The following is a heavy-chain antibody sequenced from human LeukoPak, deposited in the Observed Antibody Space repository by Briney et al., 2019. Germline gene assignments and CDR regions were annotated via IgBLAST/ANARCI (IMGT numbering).Heavy chain of an antibody. CDR2: ISAYNGNT. CDR1: GYTFTSYG. V-gene: IGHV1-18*01. D-gene: IGHD6-13*01. J-gene: IGHJ4*02. CDR3: ARDLWAGSSWYSGSSY. Sequence: ASVKVSCKASGYTFTSYGISWARQAPGQGLEWMGWISAYNGNTNYAQKLQGRVTMTTDTSTSTAYMELRSLRSDDTAVYYCARDLWAGSSWYSGSSYWGQGTLVTVSS.